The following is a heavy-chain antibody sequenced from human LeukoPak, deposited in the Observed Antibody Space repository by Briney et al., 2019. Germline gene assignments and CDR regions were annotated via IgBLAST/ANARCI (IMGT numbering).Heavy chain of an antibody. CDR1: GGSISSTSYY. V-gene: IGHV4-61*09. D-gene: IGHD3-3*01. Sequence: SETLSLTCTVSGGSISSTSYYWSWIRQPAGKGLEWIGHIHTSGSTNYNPSLQSRVTISVDTSKNQFSLKLSPVTAADTAVYYCARTTFWSGRSPDYHHCYMDVWGKGTTVTVSS. J-gene: IGHJ6*03. CDR3: ARTTFWSGRSPDYHHCYMDV. CDR2: IHTSGST.